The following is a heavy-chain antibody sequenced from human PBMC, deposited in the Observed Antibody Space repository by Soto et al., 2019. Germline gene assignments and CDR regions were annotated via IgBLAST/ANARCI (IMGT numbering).Heavy chain of an antibody. CDR3: ARDPQINSDTSGYVGS. V-gene: IGHV3-33*01. CDR2: IWDDGSDK. J-gene: IGHJ5*02. CDR1: GFTFRSYG. Sequence: VGSLRLSCTASGFTFRSYGMHWVRQAPGKGLEWVAVIWDDGSDKKYADSVKGRFTVSRDNSKNTLFLQMSSLRAEDTAVYDCARDPQINSDTSGYVGSWGPGTLVTVSS. D-gene: IGHD3-22*01.